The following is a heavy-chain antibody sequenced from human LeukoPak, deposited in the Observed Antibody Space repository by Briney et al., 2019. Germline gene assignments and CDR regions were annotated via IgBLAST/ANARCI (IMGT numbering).Heavy chain of an antibody. CDR3: ARVPSGGNKFDP. V-gene: IGHV1-46*01. CDR1: GYSLTSYF. J-gene: IGHJ5*02. Sequence: ASVKVSCKASGYSLTSYFMHWVRQAPGQGLEWVGVINPSGDGTSYTQKFQGRVTMTRNTSISTAYMELSSLRSEDTAVYYCARVPSGGNKFDPWGQGTLVTVSS. D-gene: IGHD6-25*01. CDR2: INPSGDGT.